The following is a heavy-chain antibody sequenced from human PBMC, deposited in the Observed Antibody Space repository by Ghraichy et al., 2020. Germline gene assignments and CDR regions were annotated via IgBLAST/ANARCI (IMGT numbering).Heavy chain of an antibody. CDR3: ARYPTVTSSGYYYGMDV. Sequence: ASAKVSCKASGYTFTSYYMHWVRQAPGQGLEWMGIINPSGGSTSYAQKFQGRVTMTRDTSTSTVYMELSSLRSEDTAVYYCARYPTVTSSGYYYGMDVWGQGTTVTVSS. CDR2: INPSGGST. V-gene: IGHV1-46*01. CDR1: GYTFTSYY. J-gene: IGHJ6*02. D-gene: IGHD4-11*01.